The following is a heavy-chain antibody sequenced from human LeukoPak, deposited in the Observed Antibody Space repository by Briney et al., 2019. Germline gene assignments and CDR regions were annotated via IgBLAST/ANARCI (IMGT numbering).Heavy chain of an antibody. CDR1: GGSISSGSYY. V-gene: IGHV4-61*02. CDR2: IYTSGST. Sequence: PSETLSLTCTVSGGSISSGSYYWSWLRQPAGKGLEWIGRIYTSGSTNYNPSLKSRVTISVDTSKNQFSLKLSSVTAADTAVYYCERHFPETIGYCSGGSCYFGAFDIWGQGTMVTVSS. D-gene: IGHD2-15*01. J-gene: IGHJ3*02. CDR3: ERHFPETIGYCSGGSCYFGAFDI.